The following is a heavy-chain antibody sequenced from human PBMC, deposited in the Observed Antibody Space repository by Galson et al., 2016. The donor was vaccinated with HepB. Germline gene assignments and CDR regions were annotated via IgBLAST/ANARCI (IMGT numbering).Heavy chain of an antibody. CDR2: VKTKTDGGTT. Sequence: SLRLSCAASGFDFSNAWMNWVRQAPGKGPEWHGRVKTKTDGGTTDYAAPVKGRATISRDDSKDTLYLQMNSQKTEDTAVYYCTTYLPPLLPWGQGTLVTVSS. J-gene: IGHJ5*02. V-gene: IGHV3-15*01. CDR3: TTYLPPLLP. CDR1: GFDFSNAW.